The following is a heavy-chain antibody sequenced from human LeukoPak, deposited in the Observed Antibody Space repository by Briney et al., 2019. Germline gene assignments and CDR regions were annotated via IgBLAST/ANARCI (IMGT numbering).Heavy chain of an antibody. CDR2: IIPIFGTA. CDR3: ARASRYGDYPFV. V-gene: IGHV1-69*13. D-gene: IGHD4-17*01. Sequence: ASVKVSCKASGYTFTSYGISWVRQAPGQGLEWMGGIIPIFGTANYAQKFQGRVTITADESTSTAYMELSSLRSEDTAVYYCARASRYGDYPFVWGQGTLVTVSS. CDR1: GYTFTSYG. J-gene: IGHJ4*02.